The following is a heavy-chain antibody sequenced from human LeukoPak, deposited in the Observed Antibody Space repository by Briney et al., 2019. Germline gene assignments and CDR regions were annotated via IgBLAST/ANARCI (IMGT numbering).Heavy chain of an antibody. CDR3: AKDRIVGAPGDAFDI. J-gene: IGHJ3*02. D-gene: IGHD1-26*01. CDR1: GFTFSNAW. V-gene: IGHV3-30*18. CDR2: ISYDGSNK. Sequence: GGSLRLSCAASGFTFSNAWMSWVRQAPGKGLEWVAVISYDGSNKYYADSVKGRFTISRDNSKNTLYLQMNSLRAEDTAVYYCAKDRIVGAPGDAFDIWGQGTMVTVSS.